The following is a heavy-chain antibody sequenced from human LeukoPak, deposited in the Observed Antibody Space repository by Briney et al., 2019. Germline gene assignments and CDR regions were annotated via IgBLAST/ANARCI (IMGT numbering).Heavy chain of an antibody. V-gene: IGHV3-23*01. Sequence: GGFLRRSCAASGFTFSKFSMGLAPKAPGKGMKWVSAIRDSGDTTYADSVKGRFTISRDNSKNTLYLQMNSLRAEDTAVYYCAKDLDSSSSGVRFDYWGQGTLVTVSS. D-gene: IGHD6-6*01. J-gene: IGHJ4*02. CDR1: GFTFSKFS. CDR3: AKDLDSSSSGVRFDY. CDR2: IRDSGDTT.